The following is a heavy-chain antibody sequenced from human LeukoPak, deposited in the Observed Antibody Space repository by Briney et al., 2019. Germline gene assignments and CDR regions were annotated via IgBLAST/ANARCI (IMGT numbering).Heavy chain of an antibody. CDR2: IYSGGST. D-gene: IGHD3-16*01. V-gene: IGHV3-66*01. J-gene: IGHJ3*02. CDR1: GFTVSSNY. CDR3: AREVRLPVGGAFDI. Sequence: GGSLRLSCAASGFTVSSNYMSWVRQAPGKGLEWVSVIYSGGSTYYADSVKGRFTISRDNSKNTLYLQMNSLRAEDTAVYYCAREVRLPVGGAFDIWGQGTMVTVSS.